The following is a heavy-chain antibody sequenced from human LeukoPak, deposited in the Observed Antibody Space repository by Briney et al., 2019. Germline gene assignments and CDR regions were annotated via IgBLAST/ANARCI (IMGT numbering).Heavy chain of an antibody. J-gene: IGHJ2*01. CDR3: ARVPYGTGWYFDL. D-gene: IGHD3-10*01. CDR2: IYYSGGT. V-gene: IGHV4-30-4*01. Sequence: PSQTLSLTCTVSGGSISSGDYYWSWIRQPPGKGLEWIGYIYYSGGTYYNPSLKSRVTISVDTSKNQFSLKLSSATAADTAVYYCARVPYGTGWYFDLWGRGTLVTVSS. CDR1: GGSISSGDYY.